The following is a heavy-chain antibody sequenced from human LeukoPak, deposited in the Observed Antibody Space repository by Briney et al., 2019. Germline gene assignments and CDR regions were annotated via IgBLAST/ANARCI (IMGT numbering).Heavy chain of an antibody. CDR1: GFTFSSYS. V-gene: IGHV3-21*01. J-gene: IGHJ4*02. Sequence: PGGSLRLSCAASGFTFSSYSMNWVRQAPGKGLEWVSSISSSSSYIYYADSVKGRFTISRDNAKNSLYLQMNSLRAEDTAVYYCARAGESDTAMVPSFFDYWGQGTLVTVSS. D-gene: IGHD5-18*01. CDR3: ARAGESDTAMVPSFFDY. CDR2: ISSSSSYI.